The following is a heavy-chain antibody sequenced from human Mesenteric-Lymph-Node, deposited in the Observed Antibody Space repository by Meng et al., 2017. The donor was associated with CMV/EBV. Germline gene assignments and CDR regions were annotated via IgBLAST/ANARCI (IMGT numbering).Heavy chain of an antibody. CDR3: ASPRLISRSENYGMDV. CDR2: ISYDGSNK. D-gene: IGHD2-8*01. CDR1: GFTFSSYG. Sequence: GESLKISCAASGFTFSSYGMHWVRQAPGKGLEWVAVISYDGSNKYYADSVKGRFTISRDNSKNTLYLQMNSLRAEDTAVYYCASPRLISRSENYGMDVWGQGTTVTVSS. V-gene: IGHV3-30*19. J-gene: IGHJ6*02.